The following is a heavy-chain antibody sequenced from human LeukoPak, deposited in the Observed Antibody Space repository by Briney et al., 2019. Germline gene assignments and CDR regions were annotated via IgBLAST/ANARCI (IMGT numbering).Heavy chain of an antibody. CDR3: AKDHEVATEFGAFDI. CDR1: GFTFSSYG. D-gene: IGHD5-24*01. Sequence: PGGSLRLSCAASGFTFSSYGMHWVRQAPGKGLEWVAVISYDGSNKYYADSVKGRFTISRDNSKNTLYLQMNSLRAEDTAVYYCAKDHEVATEFGAFDIWGQGTMVTVSS. V-gene: IGHV3-30*18. CDR2: ISYDGSNK. J-gene: IGHJ3*02.